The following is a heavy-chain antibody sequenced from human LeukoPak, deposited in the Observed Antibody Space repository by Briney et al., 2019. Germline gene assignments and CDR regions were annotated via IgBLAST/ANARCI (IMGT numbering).Heavy chain of an antibody. CDR1: GGSFSDYY. CDR2: INHSGSP. Sequence: PSETLSLTCAVSGGSFSDYYWTWIRQPPGKGLEWIGEINHSGSPNNNPSLKSRVSISFDTSKNQFSLKLTSVTAADTAVYYCGSRRTAMFGVIKGPIDCWGQGTLVTVSS. V-gene: IGHV4-34*01. J-gene: IGHJ4*02. D-gene: IGHD3-3*01. CDR3: GSRRTAMFGVIKGPIDC.